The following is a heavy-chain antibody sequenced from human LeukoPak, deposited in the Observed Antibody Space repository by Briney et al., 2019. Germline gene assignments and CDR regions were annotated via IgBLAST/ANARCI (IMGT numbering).Heavy chain of an antibody. Sequence: GGSLRLSCAASGFTVSRNYMNWVRQAPGKGLEWVSVIYSGGSTYYADSVKGRFTISRDNSKNTLYLQMNSLRAEDTAVYYCASSGYSYGYFTWGQGTLVTVSS. CDR3: ASSGYSYGYFT. V-gene: IGHV3-66*02. J-gene: IGHJ5*02. CDR1: GFTVSRNY. CDR2: IYSGGST. D-gene: IGHD5-18*01.